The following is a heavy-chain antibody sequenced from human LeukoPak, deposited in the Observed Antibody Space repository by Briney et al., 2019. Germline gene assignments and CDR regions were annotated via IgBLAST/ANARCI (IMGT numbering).Heavy chain of an antibody. CDR1: GFTFDDYA. J-gene: IGHJ6*02. D-gene: IGHD2-21*01. CDR2: TSWNSGSI. Sequence: PGGSLRLSCAASGFTFDDYAMHWVRQAPGKGLEWVSGTSWNSGSIGYADSVKGRFTTSRDNAKNSLNLQMNSLRDEDTALYYCAKAPSRLAYIMDVWGQGTTVTVSS. CDR3: AKAPSRLAYIMDV. V-gene: IGHV3-9*01.